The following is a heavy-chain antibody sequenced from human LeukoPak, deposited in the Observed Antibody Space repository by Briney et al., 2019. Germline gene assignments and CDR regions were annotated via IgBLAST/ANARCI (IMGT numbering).Heavy chain of an antibody. CDR1: SGSLRSYY. CDR3: GRQGYTASYYFFDY. CDR2: IYTTGTT. J-gene: IGHJ4*02. V-gene: IGHV4-4*07. Sequence: KTSETLSLTCTVSSGSLRSYYWGWVRQPPGKGLEWIGRIYTTGTTQYNPSLKSRVTMSVDTSTNQFSLNLRSMTAADTAVYYCGRQGYTASYYFFDYWSQGTLVAVS. D-gene: IGHD1-26*01.